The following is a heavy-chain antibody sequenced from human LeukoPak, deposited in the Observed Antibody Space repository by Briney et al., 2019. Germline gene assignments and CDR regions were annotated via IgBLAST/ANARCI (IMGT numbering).Heavy chain of an antibody. CDR2: IWYDGSNK. D-gene: IGHD4-17*01. CDR3: ARDSDPTTTTVTTPGDY. Sequence: PGRSLRLSCAASGFTFSSYGMHWVRQAPGKGLEWVAVIWYDGSNKYYADSVKGRFTISRDNSKNTLYLQMNSLRAEDTAVYYCARDSDPTTTTVTTPGDYWGQGTLVTVSS. J-gene: IGHJ4*02. V-gene: IGHV3-33*01. CDR1: GFTFSSYG.